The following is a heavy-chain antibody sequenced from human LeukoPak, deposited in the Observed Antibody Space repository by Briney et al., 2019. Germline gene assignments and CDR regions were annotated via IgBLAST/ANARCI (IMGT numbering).Heavy chain of an antibody. D-gene: IGHD5-18*01. CDR1: GGSISSSSYY. CDR2: IYYRGNT. CDR3: ARDPFTINSRKGFDS. V-gene: IGHV4-39*07. J-gene: IGHJ5*01. Sequence: KPSETLSLTCTVSGGSISSSSYYWGWMRQPPGKGLEWIGHIYYRGNTYYNPSLRSRVIISADTSKNQFSLNLRAVTAADTAVYFCARDPFTINSRKGFDSWGQGTLVTVSS.